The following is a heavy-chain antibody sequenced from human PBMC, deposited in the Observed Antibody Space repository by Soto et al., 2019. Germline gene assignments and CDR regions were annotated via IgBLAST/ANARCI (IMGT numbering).Heavy chain of an antibody. Sequence: TLSLTCTVSGGSISSCGYYWSWILHHPGMGLEWIGYIYYSGSTYYNPSLKSRVTISVDTSKNQFSLKLSSVTAADTAVYYCAGQGAYYFENWFDPWGQGTPVTVSS. CDR2: IYYSGST. J-gene: IGHJ5*02. CDR1: GGSISSCGYY. V-gene: IGHV4-31*03. CDR3: AGQGAYYFENWFDP. D-gene: IGHD3-22*01.